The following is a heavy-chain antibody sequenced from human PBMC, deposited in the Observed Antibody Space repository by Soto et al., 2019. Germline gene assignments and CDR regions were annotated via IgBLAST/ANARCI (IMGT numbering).Heavy chain of an antibody. D-gene: IGHD2-15*01. CDR1: GYTFTSYG. J-gene: IGHJ6*02. CDR2: ISAYNGNT. CDR3: ARATGYCSGGSCYSRKYYGMDV. Sequence: ASVKVSCKASGYTFTSYGISWVRQAPGQGLEWMGWISAYNGNTNYAQKLQGRVTMTTDTSTSTAYMELRSLRSDDTAVYYCARATGYCSGGSCYSRKYYGMDVWGQGTTVTVSS. V-gene: IGHV1-18*01.